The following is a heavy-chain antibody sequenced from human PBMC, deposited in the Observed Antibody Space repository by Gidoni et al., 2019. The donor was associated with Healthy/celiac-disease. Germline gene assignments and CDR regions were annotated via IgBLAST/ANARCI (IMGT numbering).Heavy chain of an antibody. Sequence: QITLKESGPTLVTPTQTLTLTCTFSGFSLSTSGVGVGWIRQPPGKALEWLALIYWEDDKRYSPSLKSRLTITKDTFKNQVVLTMTNMDPVDTATYYCAHSPVIRRDGYNQAFDIWGQGTMVTVSS. D-gene: IGHD3-22*01. V-gene: IGHV2-5*02. CDR1: GFSLSTSGVG. CDR3: AHSPVIRRDGYNQAFDI. J-gene: IGHJ3*02. CDR2: IYWEDDK.